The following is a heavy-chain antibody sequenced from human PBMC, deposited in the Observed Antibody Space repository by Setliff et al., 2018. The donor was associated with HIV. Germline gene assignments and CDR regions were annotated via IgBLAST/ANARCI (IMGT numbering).Heavy chain of an antibody. CDR3: ARSQGIVPAAPLWY. V-gene: IGHV1-2*04. D-gene: IGHD2-2*01. CDR2: INPNSGGT. CDR1: GYTFTGYY. Sequence: ASVKVSCKASGYTFTGYYMHWVRQAPGQGLEWMGWINPNSGGTNYAQKFQVWVTMTRDTSISTAYMELSRLRSDDTAVYYCARSQGIVPAAPLWYWGQGTLVTVSS. J-gene: IGHJ4*02.